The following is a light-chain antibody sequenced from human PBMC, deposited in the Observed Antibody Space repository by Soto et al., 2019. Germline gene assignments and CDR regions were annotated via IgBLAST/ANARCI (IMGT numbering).Light chain of an antibody. Sequence: EIVMTQSPATLSVSPGERVTLSCRASQSVSSNFAWYQQKPGQAPRPLIYGASTRATGIPARFSGSGSGTEFTLTISSLQSEDFAVYYCQQYDNWPYTFGQGTKLEIK. V-gene: IGKV3-15*01. CDR1: QSVSSN. CDR3: QQYDNWPYT. J-gene: IGKJ2*01. CDR2: GAS.